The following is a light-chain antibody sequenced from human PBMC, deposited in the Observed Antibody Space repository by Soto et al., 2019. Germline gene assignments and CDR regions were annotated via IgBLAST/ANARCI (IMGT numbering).Light chain of an antibody. J-gene: IGKJ1*01. V-gene: IGKV1-39*01. Sequence: DIQMTQSPSFLSASVGDRVTITCRASQSISRYLNWYQQNPGKAPKILISTASSLQSDVPSRFSGSGFGTEFTLTINSLHPEDFATYYCQQSYSVPWTFGQGTKVEIK. CDR1: QSISRY. CDR3: QQSYSVPWT. CDR2: TAS.